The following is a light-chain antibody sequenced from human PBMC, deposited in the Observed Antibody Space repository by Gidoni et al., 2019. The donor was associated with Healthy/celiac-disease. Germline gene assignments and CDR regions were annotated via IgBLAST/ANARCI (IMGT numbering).Light chain of an antibody. CDR2: KAS. CDR1: QSISNW. Sequence: DIQMTQSPSTLSASVVDRVIIPCRASQSISNWLAWYQQKPGKTPKLLIYKASSLKSGVPSRFSGSGSGTEFTLTISSLQPDDFATYYCQQYNQGNTFGQGTKLEIK. J-gene: IGKJ2*01. V-gene: IGKV1-5*03. CDR3: QQYNQGNT.